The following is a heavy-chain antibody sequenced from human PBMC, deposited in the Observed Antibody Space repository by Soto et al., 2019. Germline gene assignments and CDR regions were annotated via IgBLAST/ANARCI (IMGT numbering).Heavy chain of an antibody. D-gene: IGHD1-1*01. J-gene: IGHJ6*02. CDR3: AREFPLEQGGGYQYYAMDV. CDR1: GVSISSYY. Sequence: QVQLQESGPGLVKPSETLSLTCSVSGVSISSYYWSWIRQPPGKRLEWIGYIYNSGSPNYNPSLKSRVTIAVDTSNSQFSLKLTSVTAADTAVYCCAREFPLEQGGGYQYYAMDVWGQGTTVTVSS. V-gene: IGHV4-59*01. CDR2: IYNSGSP.